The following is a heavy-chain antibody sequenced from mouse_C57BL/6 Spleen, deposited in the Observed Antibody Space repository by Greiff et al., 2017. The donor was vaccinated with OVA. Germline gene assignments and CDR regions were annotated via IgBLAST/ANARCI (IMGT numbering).Heavy chain of an antibody. CDR1: GYTFTSYW. V-gene: IGHV1-52*01. Sequence: QVQLQQPGAELVRPGSSVKLSCKASGYTFTSYWMHWVKQRPIQGLEWIGNIDPSDSETHYNQKFKDKATLTVDKSSSTAYLQLSSLASEDSAVYYCARYYDYRGVYAMDYWGQGTSVTVSS. D-gene: IGHD2-4*01. J-gene: IGHJ4*01. CDR2: IDPSDSET. CDR3: ARYYDYRGVYAMDY.